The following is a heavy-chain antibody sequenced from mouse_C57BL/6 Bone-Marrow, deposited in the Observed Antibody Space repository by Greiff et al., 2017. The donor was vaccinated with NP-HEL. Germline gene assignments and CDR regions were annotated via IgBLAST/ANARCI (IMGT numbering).Heavy chain of an antibody. D-gene: IGHD2-3*01. CDR3: ARSGILRYYRGAMDY. V-gene: IGHV1-19*01. Sequence: EVKLQESGPVLVKPGASVKMSCKASGYTFTDYYMNWVKQSHGKSLEWIGVINPYNGGTSYNQKFKGKATLTVDKSSSTAYMELNSLTSEDSAVYYCARSGILRYYRGAMDYWGRGTSVTVSS. CDR2: INPYNGGT. CDR1: GYTFTDYY. J-gene: IGHJ4*01.